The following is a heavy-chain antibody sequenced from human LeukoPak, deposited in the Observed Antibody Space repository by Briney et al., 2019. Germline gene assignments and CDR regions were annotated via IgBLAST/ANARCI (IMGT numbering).Heavy chain of an antibody. CDR2: MHHSGAT. V-gene: IGHV4-34*01. CDR3: ARGILGYYYFDL. J-gene: IGHJ2*01. D-gene: IGHD2/OR15-2a*01. CDR1: GGSFSGFY. Sequence: SETLSLTCAVSGGSFSGFYWSWIRQPPGKGLEWIGEMHHSGATSYKPSLRSRVTISGGTSKNQFSLNLNSVTAADTAVYYCARGILGYYYFDLWGRGTLVSVSS.